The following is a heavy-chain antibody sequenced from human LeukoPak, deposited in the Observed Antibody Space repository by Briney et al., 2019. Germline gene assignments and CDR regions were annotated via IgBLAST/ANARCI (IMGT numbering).Heavy chain of an antibody. D-gene: IGHD5-12*01. Sequence: SVKVSCKASGLMFRTSTMQWVRQTRGQGLEWIGWTVLGSGDTNYAQSLKERVTITRDMSTSTAYMELSSLRSEDTAMYYCAAGFSNRGYIYWGQGTLVTVSS. CDR2: TVLGSGDT. V-gene: IGHV1-58*02. J-gene: IGHJ4*02. CDR1: GLMFRTST. CDR3: AAGFSNRGYIY.